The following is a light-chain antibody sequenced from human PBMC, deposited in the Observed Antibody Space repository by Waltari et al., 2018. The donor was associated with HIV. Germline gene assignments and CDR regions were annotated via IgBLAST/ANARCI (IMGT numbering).Light chain of an antibody. Sequence: YVLTQPPPVSEAPGRTARLTWGGRVIGSKSWHWYQQKPGQPPVQVIYYENDRPSGIPERFSGSKAGNTATLTSSRVEAGDEADYFCQVWDSETDHWVFGGGTKLTVL. CDR1: VIGSKS. CDR3: QVWDSETDHWV. V-gene: IGLV3-21*04. J-gene: IGLJ3*02. CDR2: YEN.